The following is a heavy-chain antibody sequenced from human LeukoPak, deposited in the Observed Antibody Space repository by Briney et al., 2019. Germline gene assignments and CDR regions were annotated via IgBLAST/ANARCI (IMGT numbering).Heavy chain of an antibody. J-gene: IGHJ2*01. CDR2: IIPIFGTS. D-gene: IGHD2-2*01. CDR1: GGIITNYA. Sequence: SVKVSCKTSGGIITNYAISWVRQAPGQGLEWIGVIIPIFGTSNYAQKFQGRVTITADKSTNTAYMELSSLRSEDTAVYYCARVAAAIPRWYFDLWGRGTLVTVSS. V-gene: IGHV1-69*06. CDR3: ARVAAAIPRWYFDL.